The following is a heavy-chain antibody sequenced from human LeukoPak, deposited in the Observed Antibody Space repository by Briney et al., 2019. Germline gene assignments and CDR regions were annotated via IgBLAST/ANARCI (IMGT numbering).Heavy chain of an antibody. CDR1: GGSISSYY. V-gene: IGHV4-59*01. J-gene: IGHJ3*01. CDR3: ARELSNXAFDX. Sequence: SETLSLTRTVSGGSISSYYWSWIRQPPGKGLEWIGYIYYSGSTNYNPSLKSRVTISVDTSKNQFSLKLSSVTAADTAVYYCARELSNXAFDXXGQGTMVTVSS. CDR2: IYYSGST. D-gene: IGHD3-3*02.